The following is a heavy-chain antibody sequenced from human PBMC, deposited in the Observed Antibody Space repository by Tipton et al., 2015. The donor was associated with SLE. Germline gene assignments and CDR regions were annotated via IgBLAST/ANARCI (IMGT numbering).Heavy chain of an antibody. D-gene: IGHD6-13*01. CDR3: AGEGIAVAGSHYYYGMDV. CDR2: IYAGGAT. Sequence: LRLSCAASGFTVSGNYVNWVRQAPGKGLEWVSVIYAGGATYYADSVKGRFTISRDNSKNTLYLQINSLRAEDTAVYYCAGEGIAVAGSHYYYGMDVWGQGTTVTVSS. CDR1: GFTVSGNY. V-gene: IGHV3-53*01. J-gene: IGHJ6*02.